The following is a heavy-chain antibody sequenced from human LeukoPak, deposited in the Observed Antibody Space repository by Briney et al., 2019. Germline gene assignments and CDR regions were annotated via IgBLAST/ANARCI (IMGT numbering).Heavy chain of an antibody. CDR1: GGSISSYY. CDR2: IYYSGST. CDR3: ARAGAITIFGVVKGYYYMDV. D-gene: IGHD3-3*01. J-gene: IGHJ6*03. V-gene: IGHV4-59*01. Sequence: SETLSLTCTVSGGSISSYYWSWIRQPPGKGLEWIGYIYYSGSTNYNPSLKSRVSISVDTSKNQFSLKLSSVTAADTAVYYCARAGAITIFGVVKGYYYMDVWGKGTTVTVSS.